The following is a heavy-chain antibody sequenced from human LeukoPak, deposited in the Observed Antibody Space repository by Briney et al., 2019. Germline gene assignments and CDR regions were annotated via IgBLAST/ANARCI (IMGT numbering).Heavy chain of an antibody. CDR1: GFTFSSYS. J-gene: IGHJ4*02. Sequence: GGSLRLSCAASGFTFSSYSMNWVRQAPGKGLEWVSSISSSSSYIYYADSVKGRFTISRDNAKNSLYLQMNSLRAEDTAVYYCAREGMYCSSTSCYNSYGYWGQGTLVTVSS. CDR3: AREGMYCSSTSCYNSYGY. CDR2: ISSSSSYI. D-gene: IGHD2-2*02. V-gene: IGHV3-21*01.